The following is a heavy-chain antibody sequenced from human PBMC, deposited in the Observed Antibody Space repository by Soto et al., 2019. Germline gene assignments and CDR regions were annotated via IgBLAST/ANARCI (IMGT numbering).Heavy chain of an antibody. D-gene: IGHD2-15*01. CDR1: WYSSSSFCY. J-gene: IGHJ4*02. Sequence: LSLTCXGSWYSSSSFCYLCLILHPPGKGLEWIWSIYHSGSTYYNPSLKSRVTIPVHTSKNQFSLKLTSVTAADTAVYYCARERDGKHRRIDYCGPGTLVNV. V-gene: IGHV4-38-2*02. CDR3: ARERDGKHRRIDY. CDR2: IYHSGST.